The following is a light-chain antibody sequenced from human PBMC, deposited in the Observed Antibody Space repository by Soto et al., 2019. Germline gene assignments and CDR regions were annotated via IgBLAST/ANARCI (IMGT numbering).Light chain of an antibody. J-gene: IGKJ5*01. CDR1: HSVSSSR. V-gene: IGKV3-20*01. Sequence: EIVLTQSPCTLSLSPWERSTLSCMASHSVSSSRLAWYQQKPGQAPSLLIYGASSRAAGIPDRFSGSGSGTDFSLTIIRLEPEDFAVYYCQQYGTSPQTFGQGTRLEIK. CDR3: QQYGTSPQT. CDR2: GAS.